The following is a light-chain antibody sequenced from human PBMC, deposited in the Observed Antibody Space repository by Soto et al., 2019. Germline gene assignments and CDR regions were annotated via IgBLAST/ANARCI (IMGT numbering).Light chain of an antibody. J-gene: IGKJ1*01. Sequence: EIQMTQSPSSLSASVGDRVTITCRASQSISSYLNWYQQKPGKAPKLLIYAASSLQSGVPSRFSGSGSGTDFTLTISSLQPEDFATYYCQQSYTKRTFGQGTKVDIK. V-gene: IGKV1-39*01. CDR2: AAS. CDR1: QSISSY. CDR3: QQSYTKRT.